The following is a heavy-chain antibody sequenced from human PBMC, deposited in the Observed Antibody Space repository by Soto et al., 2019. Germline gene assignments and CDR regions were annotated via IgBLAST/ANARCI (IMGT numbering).Heavy chain of an antibody. CDR3: ARLLPHFYDSSGYPQGAFDL. CDR2: IIAILGIA. V-gene: IGHV1-69*02. Sequence: QVQLVQSGAAVKTPRSSVKVACKASGGTFSSYTISCVRQAPGQGLAWMGRIIAILGIANYAQKLQRRVTITADKSTSIAYMELCSLRSSDTAVYYCARLLPHFYDSSGYPQGAFDLCGQGTMVAVSS. D-gene: IGHD3-22*01. J-gene: IGHJ3*01. CDR1: GGTFSSYT.